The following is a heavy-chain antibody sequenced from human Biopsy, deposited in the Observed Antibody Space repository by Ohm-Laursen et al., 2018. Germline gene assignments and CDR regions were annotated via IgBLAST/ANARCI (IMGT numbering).Heavy chain of an antibody. J-gene: IGHJ3*01. D-gene: IGHD3-3*01. Sequence: SDTLSLTCTVSDDSIRNFYWTWIRQPPGQGLEWIGHASYSGYTNYNPSLKSRVTITVDTSKNHFSLNLRCVTAADTAVYSCARLGNFWNAEDGLDLWGLGTMVTVSS. CDR3: ARLGNFWNAEDGLDL. V-gene: IGHV4-59*08. CDR2: ASYSGYT. CDR1: DDSIRNFY.